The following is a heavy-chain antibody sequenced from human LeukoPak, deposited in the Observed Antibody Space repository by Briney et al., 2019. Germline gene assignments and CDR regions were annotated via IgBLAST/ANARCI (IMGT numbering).Heavy chain of an antibody. Sequence: PSETLSLTCTVSGGSITDYYWSWIRQPPGKGLEWIGYIYHSGSTNYKPSLKSRVTISVDTPKNQFSLKLNSVTAADTAVYYCARIFTDSGGYYSEYWGQGTLVTVSS. CDR3: ARIFTDSGGYYSEY. CDR1: GGSITDYY. D-gene: IGHD3-22*01. J-gene: IGHJ4*02. V-gene: IGHV4-59*01. CDR2: IYHSGST.